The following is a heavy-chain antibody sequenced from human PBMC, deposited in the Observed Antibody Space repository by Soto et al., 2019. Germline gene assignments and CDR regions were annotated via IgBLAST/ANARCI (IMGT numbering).Heavy chain of an antibody. J-gene: IGHJ3*02. CDR2: IIPIFGTA. CDR1: GRTFSSYA. Sequence: SVKVSCKASGRTFSSYAIRWVRQAPGHGLEWMGGIIPIFGTANYAQKFQGRVTITADESTSTAYMELSSLRSEDTAVYYCARGGAGYYDILTGYYAADAFDIWGQGTMVTVSS. V-gene: IGHV1-69*13. D-gene: IGHD3-9*01. CDR3: ARGGAGYYDILTGYYAADAFDI.